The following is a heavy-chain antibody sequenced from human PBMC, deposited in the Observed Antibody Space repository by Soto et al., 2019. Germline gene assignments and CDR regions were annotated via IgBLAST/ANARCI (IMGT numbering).Heavy chain of an antibody. CDR3: ARQRGSSSRYYYYGMDV. CDR2: IDPSPSYP. D-gene: IGHD6-6*01. Sequence: GESLKISGKGSGYSFTSYWISWVRQMRGKGLEWRGRIDPSPSYPNYSPSFQRHVTISADNSISTAYLQWSSLKASDTAMYYCARQRGSSSRYYYYGMDVWGQGTTVTVSS. V-gene: IGHV5-10-1*01. J-gene: IGHJ6*02. CDR1: GYSFTSYW.